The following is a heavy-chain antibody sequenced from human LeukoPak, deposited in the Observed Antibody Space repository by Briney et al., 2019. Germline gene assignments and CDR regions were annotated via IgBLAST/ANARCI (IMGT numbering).Heavy chain of an antibody. V-gene: IGHV1-18*01. CDR1: GYTFTSYG. CDR3: ARDPSARCSSTSCYLDLLGGGPNWFDP. D-gene: IGHD2-2*01. CDR2: ISAYNGNT. J-gene: IGHJ5*02. Sequence: ASVKVSCKASGYTFTSYGISWVRQAPGQGLEWMGWISAYNGNTNYAQKLQGRVTMTTDTSTSTAYMELRSLRSDDTAVYYCARDPSARCSSTSCYLDLLGGGPNWFDPWGQGTLVTVSS.